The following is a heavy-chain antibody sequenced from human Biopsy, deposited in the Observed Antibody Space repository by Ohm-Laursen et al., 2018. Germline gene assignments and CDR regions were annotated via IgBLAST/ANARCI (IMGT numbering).Heavy chain of an antibody. J-gene: IGHJ4*02. D-gene: IGHD3-22*01. V-gene: IGHV3-33*01. CDR3: AREGDDSSGYSPPYFDY. CDR2: IWYDGSNK. CDR1: GFTFSIYG. Sequence: SLRLSCTAAGFTFSIYGMHWVRQAPGKGLEWVAVIWYDGSNKYYADSVKGRFTISRDGPKNTLYLQMNSLRAEDTAVYYCAREGDDSSGYSPPYFDYRGQGTLGTGSS.